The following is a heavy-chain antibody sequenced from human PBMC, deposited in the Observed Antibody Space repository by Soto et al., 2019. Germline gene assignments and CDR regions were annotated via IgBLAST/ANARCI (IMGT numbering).Heavy chain of an antibody. D-gene: IGHD3-22*01. CDR1: GGSISSSNYY. CDR3: GTPVSSGYQGLEV. CDR2: IYSSGST. Sequence: QLQLQEAGPGLVKPSETLSLTCTVSGGSISSSNYYWGWIRQPPGKGLEWIGSIYSSGSTYYNPSLRSRVTIAVDTPKNQFSLKLTSVTAADTAVYYCGTPVSSGYQGLEVWGQGAMVTVSS. V-gene: IGHV4-39*01. J-gene: IGHJ3*01.